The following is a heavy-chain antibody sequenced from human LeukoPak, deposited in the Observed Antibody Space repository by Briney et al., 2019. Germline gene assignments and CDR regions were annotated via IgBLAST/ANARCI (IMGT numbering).Heavy chain of an antibody. CDR2: IIPIFGTA. D-gene: IGHD6-13*01. J-gene: IGHJ4*02. Sequence: GASVKVSRKASGGTFNNYTISWVRQAPGQGLEWMGGIIPIFGTANYAQKFQGRVTITADESTSTAYMELSSLRSEDTAVYYCARSGYSSSWDYWGQGTLVTVSS. CDR1: GGTFNNYT. V-gene: IGHV1-69*13. CDR3: ARSGYSSSWDY.